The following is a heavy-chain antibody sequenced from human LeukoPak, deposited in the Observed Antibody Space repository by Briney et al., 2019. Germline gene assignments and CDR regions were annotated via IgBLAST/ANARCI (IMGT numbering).Heavy chain of an antibody. CDR3: AKRYTEEYGDYDDDYYYYGMDV. D-gene: IGHD4-17*01. V-gene: IGHV3-23*01. Sequence: PGGSLRLSCAASGFTFSSYAMSWVRQAPGKGLEWVSAISGSGGSTYYADSVKGRFTISRDNSKNTLYLQMNSLRAEDTAVYYCAKRYTEEYGDYDDDYYYYGMDVWGQGTTVTVSS. CDR2: ISGSGGST. J-gene: IGHJ6*02. CDR1: GFTFSSYA.